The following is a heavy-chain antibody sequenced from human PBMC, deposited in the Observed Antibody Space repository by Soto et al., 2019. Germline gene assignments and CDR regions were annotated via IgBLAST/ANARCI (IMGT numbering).Heavy chain of an antibody. CDR3: AVYDQGAPVHS. CDR2: INPHSGDT. J-gene: IGHJ4*03. V-gene: IGHV1-2*02. Sequence: QEQLVQSGSEVKKPGASVRVSCKASGYTFINHYIHWLRQAPGQGPEWMGWINPHSGDTRFAQDFQDRVTMTRATSFNTAYMELSKLTSDDTAVFYCAVYDQGAPVHSWGQGTLVTVS. D-gene: IGHD3-22*01. CDR1: GYTFINHY.